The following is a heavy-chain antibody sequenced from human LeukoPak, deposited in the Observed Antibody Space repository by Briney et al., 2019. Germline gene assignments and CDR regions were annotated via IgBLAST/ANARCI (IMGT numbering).Heavy chain of an antibody. CDR2: IGQDGSEN. CDR3: ATGGGWYFDY. V-gene: IGHV3-7*01. J-gene: IGHJ4*02. D-gene: IGHD6-19*01. Sequence: GGSLRLSCAASGFTFSNYWMNWVRQAPGKGLEWVASIGQDGSENYYVDSMKGRFTISRDNAKNSLYLQMNSLRVEDTAVYYCATGGGWYFDYWGQGALITASS. CDR1: GFTFSNYW.